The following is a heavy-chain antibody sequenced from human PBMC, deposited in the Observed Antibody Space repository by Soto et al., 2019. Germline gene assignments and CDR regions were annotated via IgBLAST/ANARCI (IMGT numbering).Heavy chain of an antibody. CDR3: AKVYSSRWYEIDY. V-gene: IGHV3-30*18. CDR1: GFTFSSYV. D-gene: IGHD6-13*01. CDR2: ISYDGSNK. Sequence: QVQLVESGGGVVQPGRSLRLSCAASGFTFSSYVMHWVRQAPGKGLEWVALISYDGSNKYYADSVKGRFTISRDNSKNTLYLQMNSLRAEDTAVYYCAKVYSSRWYEIDYWGQGTLVTVSS. J-gene: IGHJ4*02.